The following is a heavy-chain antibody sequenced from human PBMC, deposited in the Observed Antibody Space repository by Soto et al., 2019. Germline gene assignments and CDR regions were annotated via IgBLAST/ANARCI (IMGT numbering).Heavy chain of an antibody. J-gene: IGHJ4*02. V-gene: IGHV3-23*01. CDR1: GFIFNNYA. Sequence: GGSLRLSCAASGFIFNNYAMSWVRQAPGKGLEWVSFISAGGGSPNYADSVKGRFTISRDNSKNMVYLQMNSLRAEDTAVYYCAKDGDFHDFLTGYSLTGHYFDSWGQGTPLTVSS. CDR3: AKDGDFHDFLTGYSLTGHYFDS. D-gene: IGHD3-9*01. CDR2: ISAGGGSP.